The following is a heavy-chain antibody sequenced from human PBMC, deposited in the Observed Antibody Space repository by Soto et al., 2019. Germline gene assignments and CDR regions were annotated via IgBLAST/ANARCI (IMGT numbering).Heavy chain of an antibody. J-gene: IGHJ4*02. Sequence: QMQLVQSGAEVTKTGSSVTVSCQALGNTFSYRYLHWVRHAPGQALEWMGWIAPFSGDVHYAQKFQERVTLTRDRSINTAYMRMSSLISEDTAIYFCASGGAGSGPFTWELPDHWGQGTLVTVSS. CDR1: GNTFSYRY. CDR3: ASGGAGSGPFTWELPDH. CDR2: IAPFSGDV. V-gene: IGHV1-45*02. D-gene: IGHD1-26*01.